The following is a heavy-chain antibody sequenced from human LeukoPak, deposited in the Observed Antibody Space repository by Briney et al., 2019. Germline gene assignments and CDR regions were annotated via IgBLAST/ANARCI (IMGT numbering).Heavy chain of an antibody. V-gene: IGHV4-59*08. CDR2: IYYSGST. D-gene: IGHD2-15*01. CDR3: ARRGSYCSGGSCYFYFDY. Sequence: PSETLFLTCTVSGGSISSYYWSWIRQPPGKGLEWIGYIYYSGSTNYNPSLKSRVTISVDTSKNQFSLKLSSVTAADTAVYYCARRGSYCSGGSCYFYFDYWGQGTLVTVSS. J-gene: IGHJ4*02. CDR1: GGSISSYY.